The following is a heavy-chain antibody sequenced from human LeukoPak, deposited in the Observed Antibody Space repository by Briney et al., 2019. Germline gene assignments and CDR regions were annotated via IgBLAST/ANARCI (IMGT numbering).Heavy chain of an antibody. Sequence: PSETLSLTCTVSGGSISSGSYYWSWIRQPAGKGLEWIGRINTSGSTNYNPSLKSRLTISVDTSKNLFSLKLSSVTAADTAVYYCARAPRSRDWFDPWGQGTLVTVSS. CDR2: INTSGST. V-gene: IGHV4-61*02. CDR3: ARAPRSRDWFDP. J-gene: IGHJ5*02. CDR1: GGSISSGSYY.